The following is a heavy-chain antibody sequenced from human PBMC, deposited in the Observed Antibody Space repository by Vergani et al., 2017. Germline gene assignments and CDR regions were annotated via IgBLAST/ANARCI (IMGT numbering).Heavy chain of an antibody. CDR3: AKANPRNSGYDYLFYYHAIDV. J-gene: IGHJ6*02. CDR1: GFTFNHYA. Sequence: EVQLLESGGGLVQPGGSLRLSCAASGFTFNHYAMNWVRQAPGKGLEWVSGISGSGGSTYYAGSVKGRFTISRDSSKNTLYLQMNSLSAGDTAVYYWAKANPRNSGYDYLFYYHAIDVWGQGTTVIVSS. V-gene: IGHV3-23*01. CDR2: ISGSGGST. D-gene: IGHD5-12*01.